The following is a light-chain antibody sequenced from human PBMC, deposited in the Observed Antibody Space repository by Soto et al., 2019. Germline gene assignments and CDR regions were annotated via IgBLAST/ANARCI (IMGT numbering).Light chain of an antibody. Sequence: QSVLTQPPSVSGAPGQRVTISCTGSSSNIGAGYDVHWYQQLPGTAPKLLIYGNSNRPSGVPDRLSGSKSGTSASLAITGLQAEDEADYYCQSYDSSLSGWVFGGRTKLTVL. J-gene: IGLJ3*02. CDR2: GNS. V-gene: IGLV1-40*01. CDR1: SSNIGAGYD. CDR3: QSYDSSLSGWV.